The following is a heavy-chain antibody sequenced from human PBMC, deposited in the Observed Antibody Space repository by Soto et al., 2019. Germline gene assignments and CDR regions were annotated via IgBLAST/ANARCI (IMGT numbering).Heavy chain of an antibody. CDR1: GGSISSSSYY. Sequence: SETLSLTCTVSGGSISSSSYYWGWIRQPPGKGLEWIGSIYYSGSTYYNPSLKSRVTISVDTSKNQFALKLSSVTAADTAVYFCASLGIAAASPFDYWGQGTMVTVSS. D-gene: IGHD6-13*01. CDR3: ASLGIAAASPFDY. J-gene: IGHJ4*02. V-gene: IGHV4-39*06. CDR2: IYYSGST.